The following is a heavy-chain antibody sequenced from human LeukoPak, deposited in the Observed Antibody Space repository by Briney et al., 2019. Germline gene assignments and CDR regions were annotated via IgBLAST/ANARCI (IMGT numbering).Heavy chain of an antibody. D-gene: IGHD5-18*01. CDR2: IYTSGST. CDR1: GGSISSGSYY. V-gene: IGHV4-61*02. J-gene: IGHJ6*02. Sequence: PSETLSLTCTVSGGSISSGSYYWSWIRQPAGKGLEWIGRIYTSGSTNYNPSLKSRVTISVDTSKNQFSLKLSSVTAADTAVYYCARDGRQLWLGVGMDVWGQGTTVTVSS. CDR3: ARDGRQLWLGVGMDV.